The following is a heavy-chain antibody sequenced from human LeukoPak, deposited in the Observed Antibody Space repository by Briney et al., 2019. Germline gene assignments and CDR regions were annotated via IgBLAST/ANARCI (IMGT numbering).Heavy chain of an antibody. CDR1: GFTFSSYA. CDR2: ISYDGSNK. J-gene: IGHJ4*02. V-gene: IGHV3-30-3*01. D-gene: IGHD6-19*01. CDR3: ARGPGYSSGWYYFDY. Sequence: PGGSLRLSCAASGFTFSSYAVHWVRQAPGKGLEGVAVISYDGSNKYYADSVKGRFTISRDNSKNTLYLQMNSLRAEDTAVYYCARGPGYSSGWYYFDYWGQGTLVTVSS.